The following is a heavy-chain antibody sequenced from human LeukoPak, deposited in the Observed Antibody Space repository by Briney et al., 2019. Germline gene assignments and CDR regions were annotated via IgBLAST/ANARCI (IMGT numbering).Heavy chain of an antibody. CDR3: ARLIYDSSGYFDY. CDR1: GYSFINHW. CDR2: MYPDDPDT. Sequence: GESLKISCKASGYSFINHWIGWVRQKPGKGLEWVGIMYPDDPDTRYSPSFQGQVSISADKSLSTAYLQWSSLKASDTAMYYCARLIYDSSGYFDYWGQGTLVTVSS. D-gene: IGHD3-22*01. V-gene: IGHV5-51*01. J-gene: IGHJ4*02.